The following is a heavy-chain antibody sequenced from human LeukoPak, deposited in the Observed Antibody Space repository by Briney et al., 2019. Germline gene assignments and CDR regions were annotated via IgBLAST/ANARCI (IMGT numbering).Heavy chain of an antibody. Sequence: GGSLRLSCAASGFTFSSYWMSWVRQAPGKGLEWLAGISFDGSKKYYPDSVKGRFTISRDNAKNSLYLQMNSLRAEDTAVYYCARTIVVVPAAMTYYYYGMDVWGQGTTVTVSS. CDR3: ARTIVVVPAAMTYYYYGMDV. D-gene: IGHD2-2*01. CDR1: GFTFSSYW. V-gene: IGHV3-30-3*01. CDR2: ISFDGSKK. J-gene: IGHJ6*02.